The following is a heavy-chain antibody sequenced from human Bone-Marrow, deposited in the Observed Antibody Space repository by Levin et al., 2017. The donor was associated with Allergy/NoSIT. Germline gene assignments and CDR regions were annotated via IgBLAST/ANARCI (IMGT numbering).Heavy chain of an antibody. CDR2: ISGSGVGS. V-gene: IGHV3-23*01. Sequence: PGGSLRLSCAASGVALGAYTMNWVRQPPGKGLEWVSSISGSGVGSYYADSVKGRFTVSRDNSNNTAHLQMNSLRAEDTALYFCAKGNRRAAGLAGSLDLWGQGTLVTVSS. CDR1: GVALGAYT. CDR3: AKGNRRAAGLAGSLDL. D-gene: IGHD6-19*01. J-gene: IGHJ3*01.